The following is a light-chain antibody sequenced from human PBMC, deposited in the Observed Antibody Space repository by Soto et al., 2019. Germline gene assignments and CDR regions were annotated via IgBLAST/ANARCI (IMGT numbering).Light chain of an antibody. CDR1: QSVSSY. V-gene: IGKV3-11*01. J-gene: IGKJ1*01. CDR2: DAS. Sequence: IVLTQSLVTLSLSAMERATLSCSYSQSVSSYLAWYQQKPGQAPRLLIYDASNRATGIPARFSGGGSGTEFTLTISGLQSEDFAVYYCHQYSNWPPWTFGPGTKVDIK. CDR3: HQYSNWPPWT.